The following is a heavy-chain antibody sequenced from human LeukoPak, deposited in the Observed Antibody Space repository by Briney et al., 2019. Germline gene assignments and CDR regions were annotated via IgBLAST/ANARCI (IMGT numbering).Heavy chain of an antibody. CDR1: GGSISSDGYY. Sequence: SETLSLTCTVSGGSISSDGYYWSWIRQPPGKGLEWIVYIYHSGSTYYNPSLKSRVTISVDRSKNQFSLKLSSVTAADTAVYYCARLSIAAAATSMDVWGQGTTVTVSS. CDR3: ARLSIAAAATSMDV. V-gene: IGHV4-30-2*02. D-gene: IGHD6-13*01. CDR2: IYHSGST. J-gene: IGHJ6*02.